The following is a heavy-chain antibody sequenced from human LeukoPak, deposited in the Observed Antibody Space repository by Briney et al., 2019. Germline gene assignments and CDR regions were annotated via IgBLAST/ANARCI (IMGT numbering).Heavy chain of an antibody. CDR1: GFTFSRYT. CDR3: ATYSSLNRREFQY. V-gene: IGHV3-48*01. D-gene: IGHD3-22*01. CDR2: IGTSSTTI. Sequence: GGSLTLSCAASGFTFSRYTMLGVREPPGEARVWVSNIGTSSTTIYYADSVKGRFTISRDNAKNSLYLQMNSLRADDTAVYYCATYSSLNRREFQYWGQGTLLTVSS. J-gene: IGHJ1*01.